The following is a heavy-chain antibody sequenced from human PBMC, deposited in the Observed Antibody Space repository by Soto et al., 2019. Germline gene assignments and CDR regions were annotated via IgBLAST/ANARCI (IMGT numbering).Heavy chain of an antibody. CDR2: IWYDGSNK. J-gene: IGHJ5*02. D-gene: IGHD6-13*01. Sequence: PGGSLRLSCAASGFTFSSYGMHSVRQAPGKGLEWVAVIWYDGSNKYYADSVKGRFTISRDNSKNTLYLQMNSLRAEDTAVYYCARGQVLAAAGTHNWFDPWGQGTLVTVSS. V-gene: IGHV3-33*01. CDR1: GFTFSSYG. CDR3: ARGQVLAAAGTHNWFDP.